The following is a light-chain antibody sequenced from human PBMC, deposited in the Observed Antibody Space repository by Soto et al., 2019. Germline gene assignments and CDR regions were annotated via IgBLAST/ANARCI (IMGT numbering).Light chain of an antibody. CDR1: QSVSSN. Sequence: EIVMTQSPATLSVSPGERATLSCRASQSVSSNLAWYQQHPGQAPRLLLYGTSPRATGIPARFSGSGSGTEFTLTISSLQSEDFAVYYCQHYNNWPRTFGQGTKVEIK. V-gene: IGKV3-15*01. CDR3: QHYNNWPRT. CDR2: GTS. J-gene: IGKJ1*01.